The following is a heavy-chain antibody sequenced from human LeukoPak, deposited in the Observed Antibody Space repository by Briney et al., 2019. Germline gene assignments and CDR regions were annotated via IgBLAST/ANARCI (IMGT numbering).Heavy chain of an antibody. CDR1: GYTFTGYY. V-gene: IGHV1-2*04. J-gene: IGHJ3*02. D-gene: IGHD3-22*01. CDR3: ARAHINYYDSSGPYAFDI. Sequence: ASVKVSCKASGYTFTGYYMQWVRQAPGQGLEWVGWINPNSGGTNYAQKFQGWVTMTRDTSISTAYMELSRLRSDDTAVYYCARAHINYYDSSGPYAFDIWGQGTMVTVSS. CDR2: INPNSGGT.